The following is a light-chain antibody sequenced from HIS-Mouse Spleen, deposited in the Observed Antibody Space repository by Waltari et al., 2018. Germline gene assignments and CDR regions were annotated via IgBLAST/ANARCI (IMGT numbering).Light chain of an antibody. CDR3: YSTDSSGNHRV. V-gene: IGLV3-10*01. J-gene: IGLJ2*01. Sequence: SYELTPPPSASVAPGQTAGITCSGDALPKKYAYGYQQKSGQAPVLAIYEDSKRPYGIPERFSGSSSGTMATLTISGAQVEDEADYYCYSTDSSGNHRVFGGGTKLTVL. CDR2: EDS. CDR1: ALPKKY.